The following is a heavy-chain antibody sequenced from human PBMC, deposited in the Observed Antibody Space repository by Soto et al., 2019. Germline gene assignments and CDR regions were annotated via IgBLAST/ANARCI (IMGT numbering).Heavy chain of an antibody. J-gene: IGHJ1*01. Sequence: ASVKVSCKVSGYSLNELCMHWVRQPPGKGLEWIGGFDPEEGKMIYAQNFQGRVTMTEDTSTDTAYMELNSLTSEDTPIYYCATDLGVALAPLSILYFQQWGQGTVVTVSS. CDR3: ATDLGVALAPLSILYFQQ. D-gene: IGHD3-10*01. V-gene: IGHV1-24*01. CDR2: FDPEEGKM. CDR1: GYSLNELC.